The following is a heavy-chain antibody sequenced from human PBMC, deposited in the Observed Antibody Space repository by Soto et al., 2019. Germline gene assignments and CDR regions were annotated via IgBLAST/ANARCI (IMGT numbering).Heavy chain of an antibody. D-gene: IGHD2-2*01. CDR2: INHSGST. Sequence: PSETLSLTCAVYGGSFSGYYWSWIRQPPGKGLEWIGEINHSGSTNYNPSLKSRVTISVDTSKNQFSLKLSSVTAADTAVYYCARGAKLGYCSSTSCPTGGKDFDYWGQGTLVTVSS. CDR3: ARGAKLGYCSSTSCPTGGKDFDY. J-gene: IGHJ4*02. CDR1: GGSFSGYY. V-gene: IGHV4-34*01.